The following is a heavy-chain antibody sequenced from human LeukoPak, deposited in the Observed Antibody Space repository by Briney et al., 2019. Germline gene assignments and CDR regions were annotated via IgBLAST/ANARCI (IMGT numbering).Heavy chain of an antibody. J-gene: IGHJ4*02. CDR1: GFTFSSHW. Sequence: GGSLRLSCAASGFTFSSHWMHWVREGPGKGLVWGSRINSDGSSTGYEVSVKGRFTISRDNSKNTVYLQMNSLRAEDTAVYSCAARPTVGGTTPTFDYWGQGTLVTVSS. CDR2: INSDGSST. CDR3: AARPTVGGTTPTFDY. D-gene: IGHD1-26*01. V-gene: IGHV3-74*01.